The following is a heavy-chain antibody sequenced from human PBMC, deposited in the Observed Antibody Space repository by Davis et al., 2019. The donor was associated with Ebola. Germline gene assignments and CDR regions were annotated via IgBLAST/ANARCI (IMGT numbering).Heavy chain of an antibody. Sequence: MPAETLSLTCTVSGGSISTTSYYWSWIRQPPGKGPEWIGEINHSGSTNYNPSLKSRVTISVDTSKNQFSLKLSSVTAADTAVYYCASGSNYQYYYYGMDVWGQGTTVTVSS. CDR1: GGSISTTSYY. V-gene: IGHV4-39*07. CDR2: INHSGST. J-gene: IGHJ6*02. D-gene: IGHD4-11*01. CDR3: ASGSNYQYYYYGMDV.